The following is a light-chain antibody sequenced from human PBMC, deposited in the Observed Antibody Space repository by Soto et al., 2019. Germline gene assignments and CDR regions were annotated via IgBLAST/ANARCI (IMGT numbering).Light chain of an antibody. CDR2: TAS. Sequence: DIQLTQSPSFLSASVGDRVTVTCRASQGINSYLAWYQQKPGKAPKLLIYTASTLQSGVPSRFSGSGSGTEFTLTITSLQPEDFAIYYCQQTFGKPLVTFGQGTRLEIK. CDR1: QGINSY. J-gene: IGKJ5*01. V-gene: IGKV1-9*01. CDR3: QQTFGKPLVT.